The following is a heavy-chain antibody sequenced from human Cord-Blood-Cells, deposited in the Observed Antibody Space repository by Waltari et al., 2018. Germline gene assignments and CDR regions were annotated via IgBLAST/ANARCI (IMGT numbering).Heavy chain of an antibody. CDR1: GFTSSRYS. J-gene: IGHJ3*02. Sequence: EVQLVESGGGLVKPGGSLRLSCPAPGFTSSRYSMNWVPQAPGKGLEWVSSISSSCSYIYYADAVKGRFTISRDNAKNSLYLQMNSLRAEDTAVYYCARPRSSVDAFDIWGQGTMVTVSS. V-gene: IGHV3-21*01. D-gene: IGHD6-6*01. CDR3: ARPRSSVDAFDI. CDR2: ISSSCSYI.